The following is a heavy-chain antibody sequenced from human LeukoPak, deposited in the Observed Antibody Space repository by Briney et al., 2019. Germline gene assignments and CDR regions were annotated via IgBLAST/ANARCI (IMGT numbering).Heavy chain of an antibody. D-gene: IGHD2/OR15-2a*01. CDR1: GFTFSSHA. J-gene: IGHJ6*02. CDR2: ILYDGSNK. CDR3: ARGFYRDYYYYGMDV. Sequence: GRSLRLSCAASGFTFSSHAMYWVRQAPGKGLEWVAVILYDGSNKYCADSVKGRFTISRDNPKNTLYLQMNSLRAEDTALYYCARGFYRDYYYYGMDVWGQGTTVTVSS. V-gene: IGHV3-30-3*01.